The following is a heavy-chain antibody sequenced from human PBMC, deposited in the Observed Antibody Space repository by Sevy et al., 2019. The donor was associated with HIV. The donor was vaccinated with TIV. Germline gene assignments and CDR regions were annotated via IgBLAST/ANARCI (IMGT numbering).Heavy chain of an antibody. CDR1: GFTFSNAW. CDR2: IKDKIYDGTI. CDR3: TTAIWSQEYYYNC. J-gene: IGHJ4*02. Sequence: GGSLRLSCAASGFTFSNAWMSWVRQAPGKGLEWVGRIKDKIYDGTIDYAAPVKGRFSISRDDSKNTLYLQMNSLKTEDTAVYYCTTAIWSQEYYYNCWGQGTLVTVSS. V-gene: IGHV3-15*01. D-gene: IGHD2-8*02.